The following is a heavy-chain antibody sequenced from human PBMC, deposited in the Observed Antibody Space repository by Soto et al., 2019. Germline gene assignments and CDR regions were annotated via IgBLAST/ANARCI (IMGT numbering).Heavy chain of an antibody. CDR2: ISYDGSNK. CDR1: GFTFSSYA. CDR3: ASLDIVVVPAAPNWFDP. Sequence: GGSLRLSCAASGFTFSSYAMHWVRQAPGKGLEWVAVISYDGSNKYYADSVKGRFTISRDNSKNTPYLQMNSLRAEDTAVYYCASLDIVVVPAAPNWFDPWGQGTLVTVPS. V-gene: IGHV3-30-3*01. D-gene: IGHD2-2*01. J-gene: IGHJ5*02.